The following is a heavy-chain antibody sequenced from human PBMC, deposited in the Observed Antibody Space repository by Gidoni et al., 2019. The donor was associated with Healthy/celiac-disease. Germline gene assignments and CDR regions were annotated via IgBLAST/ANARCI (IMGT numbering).Heavy chain of an antibody. Sequence: QVQLVESGGGVVQPGRSLRLSCAASGFTFSSYAMHWVRQAPGKGLEWVAVISYDGSNKYYADSVKGRFTISRDNSKNTLYLQMNSLRAEDTAVYYCAREIVGATLFDYWGQGTLVTVSS. CDR1: GFTFSSYA. J-gene: IGHJ4*02. D-gene: IGHD1-26*01. CDR2: ISYDGSNK. V-gene: IGHV3-30-3*01. CDR3: AREIVGATLFDY.